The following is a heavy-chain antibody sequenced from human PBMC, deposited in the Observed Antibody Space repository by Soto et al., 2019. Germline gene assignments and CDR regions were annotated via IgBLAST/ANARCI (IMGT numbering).Heavy chain of an antibody. CDR1: GGSISSGDYY. CDR2: IYYSGST. CDR3: VRVSITMIVVEAFDI. D-gene: IGHD3-22*01. J-gene: IGHJ3*02. V-gene: IGHV4-30-4*01. Sequence: QVQLQESGPGLVKPSQTLSLTCTVSGGSISSGDYYWSWIRQPPGKGLEWIGYIYYSGSTYYNPSLKSRVTISVDTSKNQFSLKLSSVTAADTAVYYCVRVSITMIVVEAFDIWGQGTMVTVSS.